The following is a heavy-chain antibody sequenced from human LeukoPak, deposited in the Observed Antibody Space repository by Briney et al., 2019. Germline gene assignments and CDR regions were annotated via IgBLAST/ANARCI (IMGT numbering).Heavy chain of an antibody. CDR3: ARCGASLYSTSRSHGLDV. D-gene: IGHD5-18*01. CDR1: GGSFNAYT. V-gene: IGHV4-34*10. CDR2: INDSGST. Sequence: PSETLSLTCSFYGGSFNAYTWAWVRQSPGEGLEWIGEINDSGSTSYSPILKRRVRMSVDTSNHQSSLNLTSVTAADTAVYYCARCGASLYSTSRSHGLDVWGQGTPVTVSS. J-gene: IGHJ6*02.